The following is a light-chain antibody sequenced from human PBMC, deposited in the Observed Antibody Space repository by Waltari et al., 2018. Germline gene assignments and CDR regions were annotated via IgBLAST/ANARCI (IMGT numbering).Light chain of an antibody. CDR3: QQYDRHSFS. V-gene: IGKV1-5*03. CDR2: KSS. J-gene: IGKJ2*03. Sequence: DIQMTQSPSTLSTFVGDSFTITCRASQNTNIWLAWYQQKTGKAPRLLIYKSSILQSGVPSRFSGSASGTEFNLTISSLQPDDFATYYCQQYDRHSFSFGQGTRLDLK. CDR1: QNTNIW.